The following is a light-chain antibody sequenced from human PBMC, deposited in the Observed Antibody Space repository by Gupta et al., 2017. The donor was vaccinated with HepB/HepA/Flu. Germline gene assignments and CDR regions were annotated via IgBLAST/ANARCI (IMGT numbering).Light chain of an antibody. Sequence: QSALTQPRSVSGSPGQSVTISCPGTSSDVGSYNQVSWYQHHPGKAPKLMIHDVTKRPSGVPDRFSASKSGNTASLMISGLQAEDEADYYCCSYSGNYIWVFGGGTSLTVL. CDR3: CSYSGNYIWV. J-gene: IGLJ3*02. CDR1: SSDVGSYNQ. CDR2: DVT. V-gene: IGLV2-11*01.